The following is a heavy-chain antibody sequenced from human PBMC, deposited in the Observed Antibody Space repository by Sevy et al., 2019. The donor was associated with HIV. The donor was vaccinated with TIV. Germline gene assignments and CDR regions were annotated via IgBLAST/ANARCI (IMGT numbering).Heavy chain of an antibody. CDR1: GFTFSSYA. Sequence: GGSLRLSCAASGFTFSSYAMHWVRQAPGKGLEWVAVISYDGSNKYYADSVKGRFTISRDNSKNTLYLQMNSLRAEDMAVYYCARSRIAARLGVDYWGQGTLVTVSS. D-gene: IGHD6-6*01. V-gene: IGHV3-30-3*01. J-gene: IGHJ4*02. CDR3: ARSRIAARLGVDY. CDR2: ISYDGSNK.